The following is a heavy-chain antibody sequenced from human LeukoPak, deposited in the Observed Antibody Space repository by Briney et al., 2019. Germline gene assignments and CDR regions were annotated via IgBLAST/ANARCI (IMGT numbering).Heavy chain of an antibody. J-gene: IGHJ5*02. D-gene: IGHD4-17*01. Sequence: PGGSLRLSSAASGFTFSSYAMSWVRQPPGKGLEWIGEINHSGSTNYNPSLKSRVTISVDTSKNQFSLKLSSVTAADTAVYYCARGRRYGDYVGSAWFDPWGQGTLVTVSS. CDR2: INHSGST. CDR3: ARGRRYGDYVGSAWFDP. V-gene: IGHV4-34*01. CDR1: GFTFSSYA.